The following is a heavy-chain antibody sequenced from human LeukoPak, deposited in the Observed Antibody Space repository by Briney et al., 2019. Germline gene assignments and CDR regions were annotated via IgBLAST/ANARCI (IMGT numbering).Heavy chain of an antibody. J-gene: IGHJ4*02. V-gene: IGHV1-69*08. CDR3: ASGGVVTNPWGQYQFDY. CDR1: GGSFNSYI. CDR2: IIPMLGTP. D-gene: IGHD3-22*01. Sequence: ASVKVSCKASGGSFNSYIISWVRQAPGQGLEWMGRIIPMLGTPNYAQKFQGRITIIADKSTNTASMELSSLRFEDTAVYYCASGGVVTNPWGQYQFDYWGQGTLVTVSS.